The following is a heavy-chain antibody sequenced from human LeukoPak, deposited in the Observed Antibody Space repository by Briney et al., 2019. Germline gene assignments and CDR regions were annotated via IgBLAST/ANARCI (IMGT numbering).Heavy chain of an antibody. Sequence: GASVTVSCKASGYTLTSYYMHWARQAPGQGLEWMGLINPSGGSTGYPQKFQGRVTMTRNTSISTAYMELSSLRSEDTAVYYCARDRVGATPSNWFDPWGQGTLVTVSS. CDR2: INPSGGST. D-gene: IGHD1-26*01. CDR3: ARDRVGATPSNWFDP. V-gene: IGHV1-46*01. J-gene: IGHJ5*02. CDR1: GYTLTSYY.